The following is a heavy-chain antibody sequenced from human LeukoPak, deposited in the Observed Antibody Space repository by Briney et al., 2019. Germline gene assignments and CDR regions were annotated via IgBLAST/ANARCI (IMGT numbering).Heavy chain of an antibody. J-gene: IGHJ4*02. CDR3: ARGPGRSAGNC. Sequence: GGSLRLSCAASGFTLSSYLMSWVRQAPGKGLEWLAYIDQDGRDISYLDSVKGRFTIARDNAKNSLILQMNSLRTEDTAVYYCARGPGRSAGNCWGQGTLVTVSS. V-gene: IGHV3-7*01. CDR1: GFTLSSYL. D-gene: IGHD3-10*01. CDR2: IDQDGRDI.